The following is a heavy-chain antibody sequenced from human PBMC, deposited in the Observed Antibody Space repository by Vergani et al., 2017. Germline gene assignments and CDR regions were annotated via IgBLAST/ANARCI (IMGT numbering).Heavy chain of an antibody. CDR2: IYYSGST. J-gene: IGHJ3*02. V-gene: IGHV4-39*01. CDR3: AGHLRQLARNDVFNI. CDR1: GTSIRSSNYY. Sequence: QLQLQESGPGLVKPSATLSLTCSVSGTSIRSSNYYWGWIRQPPGKGLEWIASIYYSGSTYYNPSLKSRVTISVDTSKNQFTLNLTSVTAADTAVYYCAGHLRQLARNDVFNIWGQGTLVTVSS. D-gene: IGHD6-6*01.